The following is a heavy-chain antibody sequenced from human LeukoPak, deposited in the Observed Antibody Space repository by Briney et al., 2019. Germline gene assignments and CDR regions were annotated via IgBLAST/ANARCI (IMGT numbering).Heavy chain of an antibody. CDR1: GYSISSGYY. CDR2: INHSGST. D-gene: IGHD1-26*01. Sequence: SETLSLTCTVSGYSISSGYYWSWIRQPPGKGLEWIGEINHSGSTNYNPSLKSRVTISVDTSKNQFSLKLSSVTAADTAVYYCARLVYWYSGISFDYWGQGTLVTVSS. J-gene: IGHJ4*02. V-gene: IGHV4-38-2*02. CDR3: ARLVYWYSGISFDY.